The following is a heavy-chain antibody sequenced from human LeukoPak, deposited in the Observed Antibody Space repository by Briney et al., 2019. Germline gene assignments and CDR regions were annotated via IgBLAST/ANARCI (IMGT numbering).Heavy chain of an antibody. J-gene: IGHJ5*02. CDR1: GGSFGAYY. D-gene: IGHD2-15*01. CDR3: ARGLCSGGGCYPTGNWFDP. CDR2: INHSGTT. V-gene: IGHV4-34*01. Sequence: SETLSLTCAVYGGSFGAYYWTWIRQPPGKGLEWIGEINHSGTTYYNPSLMSRVTISLDTSKNQFSLKLTSVTAADTAVYYCARGLCSGGGCYPTGNWFDPRGQGTLVTVSS.